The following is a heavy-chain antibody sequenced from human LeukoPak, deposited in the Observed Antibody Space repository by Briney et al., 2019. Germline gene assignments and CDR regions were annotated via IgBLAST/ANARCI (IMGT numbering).Heavy chain of an antibody. CDR1: GGSISSYY. CDR2: IYYSGST. CDR3: ARVRYDFWSGGGHMDV. V-gene: IGHV4-59*01. D-gene: IGHD3-3*01. Sequence: SETLSLTCTVSGGSISSYYWSWIRQPPGKGLEWIGYIYYSGSTNYNPSLKSRVTISVDTSKNQFSLKLSSVTAADTAVYYCARVRYDFWSGGGHMDVWGQGTTVTVFS. J-gene: IGHJ6*02.